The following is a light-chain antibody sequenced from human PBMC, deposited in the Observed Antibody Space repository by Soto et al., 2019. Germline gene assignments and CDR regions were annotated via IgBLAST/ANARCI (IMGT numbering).Light chain of an antibody. CDR1: QYIYNY. CDR3: QKTYSTPLT. V-gene: IGKV1-39*01. Sequence: DVQMTQSPSSLSASVGDRVTITCRASQYIYNYLSWYQQKTGKAPKLLIYDESSLQSGVPQRFSGSGSGTDLTLSINSLQPEDFATYYCQKTYSTPLTFGGGTKVDI. CDR2: DES. J-gene: IGKJ4*01.